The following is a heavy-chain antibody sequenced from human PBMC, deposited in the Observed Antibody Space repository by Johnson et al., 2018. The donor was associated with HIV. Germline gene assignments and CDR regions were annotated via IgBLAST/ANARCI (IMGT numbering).Heavy chain of an antibody. CDR1: GFTFSSYG. Sequence: LVESGGGVVQPGGSLRLSCAASGFTFSSYGMHWVRQAPGKGLEWVAFIRYDGSNKYYADSVKGRVTISRDNSKNTRYLQMNSRRAEDTAVYYCAKEERAGHWLVLAFDIWGQGTMVTVSS. CDR3: AKEERAGHWLVLAFDI. V-gene: IGHV3-30*02. D-gene: IGHD6-19*01. J-gene: IGHJ3*02. CDR2: IRYDGSNK.